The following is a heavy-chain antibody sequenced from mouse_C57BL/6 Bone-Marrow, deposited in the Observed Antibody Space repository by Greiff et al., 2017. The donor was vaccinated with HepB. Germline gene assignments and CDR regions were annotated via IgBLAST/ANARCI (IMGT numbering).Heavy chain of an antibody. V-gene: IGHV10-3*01. D-gene: IGHD1-1*01. CDR2: IRSKSSNYAT. CDR3: VRERTLLLRSYWYFDV. CDR1: GFTFNTYA. J-gene: IGHJ1*03. Sequence: EVKRVESGGGLVQPKGSLKLSCAASGFTFNTYAMHWVRQAPGKGLEWVARIRSKSSNYATYYADSVKDRFTISRDDSQSMLYLQMNNLKTEDTAMYYCVRERTLLLRSYWYFDVWGTGTTVTVSS.